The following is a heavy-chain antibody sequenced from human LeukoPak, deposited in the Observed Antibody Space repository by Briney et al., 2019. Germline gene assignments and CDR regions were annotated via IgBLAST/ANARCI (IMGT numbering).Heavy chain of an antibody. J-gene: IGHJ4*01. D-gene: IGHD3-10*01. Sequence: GGSLRLSCAASGFTFSDHYIDWVRQAPGKGLEWVGRSRDKGNSYTTAYAASVRGRFAISRDDSKNTLYLQMNSLKIEDTAVYYCTKLARAPRDFDYWGQGTLVTVSS. CDR1: GFTFSDHY. V-gene: IGHV3-72*01. CDR3: TKLARAPRDFDY. CDR2: SRDKGNSYTT.